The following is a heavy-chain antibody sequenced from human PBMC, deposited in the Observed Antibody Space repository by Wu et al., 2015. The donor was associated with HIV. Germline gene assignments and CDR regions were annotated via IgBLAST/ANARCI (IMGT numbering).Heavy chain of an antibody. Sequence: QDQLVQSGAEVKRPGASVKVSCKASGYTFTSYGISWVRQAPGQGLEWMGWISTYNGNTNYAQKLQGRVTMTTDTFTSTAYMELKSLRSDDTAAYYCAEGVRDSFDYVGPGNAGHRLL. D-gene: IGHD2-21*02. V-gene: IGHV1-18*01. CDR1: GYTFTSYG. CDR2: ISTYNGNT. CDR3: AEGVRDSFDY. J-gene: IGHJ4*02.